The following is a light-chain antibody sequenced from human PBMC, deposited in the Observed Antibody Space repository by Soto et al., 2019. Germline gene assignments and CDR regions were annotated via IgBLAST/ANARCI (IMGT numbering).Light chain of an antibody. CDR2: DTS. V-gene: IGKV3-11*01. Sequence: VVQLSXATLSFSVKEXXXXXXXAIQSVSSYLAWYQQKPXQAPMLLIYDTSNXATGIPARFSGSGSGTDFTLTISSLEPEDFAVYYCQQRSDWPPLTSGGGTKVDIK. CDR1: QSVSSY. CDR3: QQRSDWPPLT. J-gene: IGKJ4*01.